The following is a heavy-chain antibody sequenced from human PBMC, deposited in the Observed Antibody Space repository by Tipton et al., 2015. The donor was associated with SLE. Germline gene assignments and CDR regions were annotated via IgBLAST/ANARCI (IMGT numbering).Heavy chain of an antibody. Sequence: GLVKPSETLSLTCTVSGGSISSSSYYWGWIRQPPGKGLEWIGSIYYSGSTYYNPSLKSRVTISVDTSKNQFSLKLSSVTAADTAVYYCARTRDGDYVYYYYGMDVWGQGTTVTVSS. CDR2: IYYSGST. D-gene: IGHD4-17*01. CDR3: ARTRDGDYVYYYYGMDV. CDR1: GGSISSSSYY. J-gene: IGHJ6*02. V-gene: IGHV4-39*07.